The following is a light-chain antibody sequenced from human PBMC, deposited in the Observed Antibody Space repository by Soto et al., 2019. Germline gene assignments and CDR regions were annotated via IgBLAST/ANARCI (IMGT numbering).Light chain of an antibody. CDR1: QSVSSSY. Sequence: EIVLTQSPGTLSLSPGEIATLSCRASQSVSSSYLAWYQQKPGQAPRLLIYDSTNRAAGIPARFSGSRSGTDFTLTISSVEPEDFAMYYCHQRNQFGQGTRLEIK. J-gene: IGKJ5*01. CDR3: HQRNQ. CDR2: DST. V-gene: IGKV3D-20*02.